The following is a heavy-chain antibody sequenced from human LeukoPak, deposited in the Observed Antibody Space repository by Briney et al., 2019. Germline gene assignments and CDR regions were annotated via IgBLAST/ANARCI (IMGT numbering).Heavy chain of an antibody. Sequence: PGGSLRLSCAASGFTFSSYSMNWVRQAPGKGLEWVSYISSSSSTIYYADSVKGRFTISRDNAKNSLYLQMNSLRAEDTAVYYCARDAQYSSSWYELYYYMDVWGKGTTVTVSS. CDR3: ARDAQYSSSWYELYYYMDV. CDR2: ISSSSSTI. CDR1: GFTFSSYS. D-gene: IGHD6-13*01. V-gene: IGHV3-48*01. J-gene: IGHJ6*03.